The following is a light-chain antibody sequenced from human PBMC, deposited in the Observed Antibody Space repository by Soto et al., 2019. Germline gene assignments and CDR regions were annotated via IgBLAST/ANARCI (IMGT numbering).Light chain of an antibody. Sequence: EIVTTKSPATLSAAPGERATLSCRASQSVSSNLAWYQQKPGQPPRLLIYRASTRATGIPARFSGSGSGTQFTLTISSLQSEDFAVYYCQHYNNWPPWTFGQGTKVEIK. CDR3: QHYNNWPPWT. CDR2: RAS. CDR1: QSVSSN. V-gene: IGKV3-15*01. J-gene: IGKJ1*01.